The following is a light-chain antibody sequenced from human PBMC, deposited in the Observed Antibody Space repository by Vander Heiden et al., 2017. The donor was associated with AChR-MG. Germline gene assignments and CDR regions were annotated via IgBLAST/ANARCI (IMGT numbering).Light chain of an antibody. V-gene: IGKV3-15*01. Sequence: EKVMTQSPATLSVSPGERAHLSCRARRSVSSNLAWYQQKPGQAPRPLIYGASTRATGIPARFSGSGSGTEFTLTISSLQSEDFSVYYCQPYNNWPPVTFGQGTKVEIK. CDR1: RSVSSN. J-gene: IGKJ1*01. CDR2: GAS. CDR3: QPYNNWPPVT.